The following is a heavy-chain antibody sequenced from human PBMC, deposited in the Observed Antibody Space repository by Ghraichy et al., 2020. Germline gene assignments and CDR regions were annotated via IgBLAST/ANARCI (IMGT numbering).Heavy chain of an antibody. CDR1: GFTFSSFL. V-gene: IGHV3-23*01. J-gene: IGHJ4*02. CDR3: AKDGIDWGSHFYH. Sequence: GESLNISCAASGFTFSSFLMNWVRQAPGKGLEWVSAISGGADRTDYADSVKGRFTISRDNSKNTLYLQMDNLRAEDTAVYYCAKDGIDWGSHFYHWGQGTLVIASS. CDR2: ISGGADRT. D-gene: IGHD3-9*01.